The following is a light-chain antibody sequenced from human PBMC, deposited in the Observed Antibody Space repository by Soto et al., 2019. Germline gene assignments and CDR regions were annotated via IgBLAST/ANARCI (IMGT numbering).Light chain of an antibody. Sequence: QSVVTQPPSASGTPGQRVPISCSGSSSNIGNNYVYWYHQLPGAAPKLLIYRNDQRPSGVPDRFSGSKSGTSASLAISGLRSEDEADYYCAVWDDSLSAWVFGGGTKVTVL. CDR3: AVWDDSLSAWV. CDR1: SSNIGNNY. J-gene: IGLJ3*02. V-gene: IGLV1-47*01. CDR2: RND.